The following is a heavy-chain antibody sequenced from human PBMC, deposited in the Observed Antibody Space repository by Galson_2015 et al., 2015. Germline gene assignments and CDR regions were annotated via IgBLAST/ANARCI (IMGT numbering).Heavy chain of an antibody. D-gene: IGHD3-10*01. CDR1: GFTFSNYW. CDR3: ARDQRERYYYGSGSTRFDAFAI. V-gene: IGHV3-7*04. CDR2: IKLDGSEK. J-gene: IGHJ3*02. Sequence: SLRLSCAASGFTFSNYWMNWVRQAPGKGLEWVANIKLDGSEKNYVDSVKGRFTISRDNAKNSLYLQMNSLRVEDTAVYYCARDQRERYYYGSGSTRFDAFAIWGQGAMVTVSS.